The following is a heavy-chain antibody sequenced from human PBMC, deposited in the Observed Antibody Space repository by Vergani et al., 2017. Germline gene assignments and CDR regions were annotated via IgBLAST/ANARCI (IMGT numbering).Heavy chain of an antibody. V-gene: IGHV3-11*01. CDR1: GFTFSDYY. J-gene: IGHJ4*02. Sequence: QVQLVESGGGVVQPGRSLRLSCAASGFTFSDYYMSWIRPAPGKGLEWVSYISSSGSTIYYADSMKGRFTISRDNAKNSLYLQMNSLRAEDTAVYYCARDLRIMATISYFDYWGQGTLVTVSS. CDR2: ISSSGSTI. CDR3: ARDLRIMATISYFDY. D-gene: IGHD5-24*01.